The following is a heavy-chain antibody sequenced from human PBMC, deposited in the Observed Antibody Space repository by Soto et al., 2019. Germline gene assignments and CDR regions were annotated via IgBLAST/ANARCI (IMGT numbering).Heavy chain of an antibody. D-gene: IGHD2-2*01. J-gene: IGHJ6*02. CDR3: ARVDQLLDFHYYGMDV. CDR1: GYTFTSYG. CDR2: ISAYNGNT. Sequence: ASVKVSCKASGYTFTSYGISWVRQAPGQGLEWMGWISAYNGNTNYAQKLQGRVTMTTDTSTSTAYMELRSLRSDDTAVYYCARVDQLLDFHYYGMDVWGQGTTVTVSS. V-gene: IGHV1-18*01.